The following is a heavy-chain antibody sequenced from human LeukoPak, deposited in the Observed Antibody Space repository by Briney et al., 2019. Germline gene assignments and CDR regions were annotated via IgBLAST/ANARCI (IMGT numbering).Heavy chain of an antibody. Sequence: ASVKVSCKASACTFTSYGISWVRQAPGRGLEWMGWISAYNGNTNYAQKLQGRVTMTTDTSTNTAYMELRSLRSDDTAVYYCARVYYDILTGYSPFDYWGQGTLVTVSS. CDR2: ISAYNGNT. CDR3: ARVYYDILTGYSPFDY. CDR1: ACTFTSYG. D-gene: IGHD3-9*01. V-gene: IGHV1-18*01. J-gene: IGHJ4*02.